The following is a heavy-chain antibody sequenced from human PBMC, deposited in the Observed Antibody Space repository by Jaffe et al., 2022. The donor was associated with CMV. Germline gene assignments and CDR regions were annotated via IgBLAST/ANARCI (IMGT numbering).Heavy chain of an antibody. CDR1: GFTFSSYW. CDR2: IKQDGSEK. J-gene: IGHJ4*02. V-gene: IGHV3-7*03. D-gene: IGHD2-15*01. CDR3: ARGVGPFDLIVVVVAAYYYFDY. Sequence: EVQLVESGGGLVQPGGSLRLSCAASGFTFSSYWMSWVRQAPGKGLEWVANIKQDGSEKYYVDSVKGRFTISRDNAKNSLYLQMNSLRAEDTAVYYCARGVGPFDLIVVVVAAYYYFDYWGQGTLVTVSS.